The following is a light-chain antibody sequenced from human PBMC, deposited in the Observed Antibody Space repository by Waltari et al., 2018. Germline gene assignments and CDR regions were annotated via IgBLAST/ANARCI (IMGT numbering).Light chain of an antibody. CDR1: SSNIGTNS. CDR2: SNK. Sequence: QSVLTQQPSASGTPGQRVTISCSGSSSNIGTNSVNWYQQFPGTAPKLLIYSNKHRPAGVRDRFSGSKSGTSASLAISGLRSEDEAHYYCAAWDDRLNGVVFGGGTKLTVL. CDR3: AAWDDRLNGVV. J-gene: IGLJ2*01. V-gene: IGLV1-44*01.